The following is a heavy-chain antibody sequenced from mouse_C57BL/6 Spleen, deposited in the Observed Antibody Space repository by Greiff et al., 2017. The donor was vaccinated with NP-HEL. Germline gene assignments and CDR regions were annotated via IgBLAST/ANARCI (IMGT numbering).Heavy chain of an antibody. D-gene: IGHD2-3*01. Sequence: QVQLQQPGAELVKPGASVKLSCKASGYTFTSYWMQWVKQRPGQGLEWIGDLDPSYSYTNYHHKFKGKATLTVDPSSSTAYMQLSSLTSEDSAVYYCAREGSMMVQYYFDYWGQGTTLTVSS. CDR1: GYTFTSYW. CDR2: LDPSYSYT. CDR3: AREGSMMVQYYFDY. J-gene: IGHJ2*01. V-gene: IGHV1-50*01.